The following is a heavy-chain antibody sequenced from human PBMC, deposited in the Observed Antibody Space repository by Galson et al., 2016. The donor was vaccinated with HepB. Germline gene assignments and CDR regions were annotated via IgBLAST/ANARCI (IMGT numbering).Heavy chain of an antibody. J-gene: IGHJ4*02. D-gene: IGHD6-13*01. CDR2: IHYSETT. CDR1: GGSISSSDYY. V-gene: IGHV4-30-4*01. Sequence: TLSLTCTVSGGSISSSDYYWSWIRQPPGKGLEWIEYIHYSETTYYNPSLKSRVTILEDTSKNQFSLKLSSVTAADTAVYYCARGYYSSSWYYWGQGTLVTVSS. CDR3: ARGYYSSSWYY.